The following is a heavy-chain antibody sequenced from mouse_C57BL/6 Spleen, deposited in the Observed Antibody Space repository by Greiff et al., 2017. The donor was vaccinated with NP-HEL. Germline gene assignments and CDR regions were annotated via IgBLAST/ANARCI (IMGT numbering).Heavy chain of an antibody. V-gene: IGHV1-80*01. Sequence: VQLQQSGAELVKPGASVKISCKASGYAFSSYWMNWVKQRPGKGLEWIGQIYPGDGDTNYNGKFKGKATLTADKSSSTAYMQLSSLTSEDSAVYFCARWAYYYGSSCWGQGTTLTVSS. CDR2: IYPGDGDT. J-gene: IGHJ2*01. CDR3: ARWAYYYGSSC. D-gene: IGHD1-1*01. CDR1: GYAFSSYW.